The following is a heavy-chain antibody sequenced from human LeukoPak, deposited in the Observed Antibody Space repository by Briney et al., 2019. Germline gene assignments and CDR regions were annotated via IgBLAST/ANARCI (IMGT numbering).Heavy chain of an antibody. Sequence: SETLSLTCSVTGDSTSKYFWSWIRQPPGKGPEWIGHIYDSGSTNYNPSLKSRVTISIDTSKNQFFLKLTSVTAADTAVYYWATHSSGSYGRVFDYWGQGTLVTVSS. CDR1: GDSTSKYF. CDR2: IYDSGST. CDR3: ATHSSGSYGRVFDY. J-gene: IGHJ4*02. V-gene: IGHV4-59*01. D-gene: IGHD3-22*01.